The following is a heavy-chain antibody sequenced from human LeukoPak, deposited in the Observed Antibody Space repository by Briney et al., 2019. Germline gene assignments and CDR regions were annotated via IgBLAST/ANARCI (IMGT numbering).Heavy chain of an antibody. CDR1: GFTFSSYG. J-gene: IGHJ4*02. Sequence: GGSLRLSCAASGFTFSSYGMHWVRQAPGKGLEWVAVISYDGSNKYYADSVKGRFTISRDNAKNSLYLQMNSLRAEDTALYYCARGDYSGSYSFYDYWGQGTLVTVSP. V-gene: IGHV3-30*03. D-gene: IGHD1-26*01. CDR2: ISYDGSNK. CDR3: ARGDYSGSYSFYDY.